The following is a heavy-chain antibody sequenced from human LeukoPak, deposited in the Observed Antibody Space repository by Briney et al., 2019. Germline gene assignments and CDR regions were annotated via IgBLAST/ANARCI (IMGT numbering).Heavy chain of an antibody. CDR3: AKDGIAYYDFWSGPYYYGMDV. V-gene: IGHV3-30*18. J-gene: IGHJ6*02. CDR1: GFTFSSYG. Sequence: GRSLRLYCAASGFTFSSYGMHWVRQAPGKGLEWVAVISYDGSNKYYADSVKGRFTISRDNSKNTLYLQMNSLRAEDTAVYYCAKDGIAYYDFWSGPYYYGMDVWGQGTTVTVSS. CDR2: ISYDGSNK. D-gene: IGHD3-3*01.